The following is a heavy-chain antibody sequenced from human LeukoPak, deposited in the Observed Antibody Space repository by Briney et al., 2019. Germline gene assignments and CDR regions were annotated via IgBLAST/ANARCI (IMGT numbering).Heavy chain of an antibody. Sequence: ASVKDSCKASGYTFTSYAMHWVRQAPGQRLEWMGWINAGKGNTKYSQKFQGRVTITRDTSASTAYMELSSLRSEDTAVYYCARSNRDYDISTGYLIHAPFDYWGQGTLVTVSS. V-gene: IGHV1-3*01. CDR3: ARSNRDYDISTGYLIHAPFDY. CDR1: GYTFTSYA. J-gene: IGHJ4*02. D-gene: IGHD3-9*01. CDR2: INAGKGNT.